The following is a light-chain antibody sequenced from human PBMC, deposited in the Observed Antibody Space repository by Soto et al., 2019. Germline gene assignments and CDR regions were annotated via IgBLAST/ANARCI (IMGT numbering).Light chain of an antibody. CDR1: QAINNN. CDR3: QHYNNWPLT. J-gene: IGKJ4*01. CDR2: GAS. V-gene: IGKV3-15*01. Sequence: VLKQAPDTLSVSPGERATLSCRASQAINNNVAWYQLKDGQVPRLLIYGASTRAADVPARFSGGGSGTEFTLTISSLQSEDFAEYHCQHYNNWPLTFGGGTMVDIK.